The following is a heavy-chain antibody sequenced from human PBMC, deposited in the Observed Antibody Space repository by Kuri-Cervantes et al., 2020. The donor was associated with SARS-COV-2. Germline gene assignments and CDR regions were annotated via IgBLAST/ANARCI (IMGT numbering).Heavy chain of an antibody. CDR3: AREEGVYSSSWYWFDP. V-gene: IGHV4-59*12. CDR2: VYYSGST. D-gene: IGHD6-13*01. Sequence: ESLKISCTVSGGSISTNYWSWIRQSPGKGLEWIGYVYYSGSTKYNPSLKSRVTISVDTSKNQLSLKLTSVTAADTAVYYCAREEGVYSSSWYWFDPWGQGTLVTVSS. J-gene: IGHJ5*02. CDR1: GGSISTNY.